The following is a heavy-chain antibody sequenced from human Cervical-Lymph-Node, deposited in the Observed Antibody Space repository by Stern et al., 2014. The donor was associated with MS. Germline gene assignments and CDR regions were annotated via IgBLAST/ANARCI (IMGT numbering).Heavy chain of an antibody. J-gene: IGHJ6*02. D-gene: IGHD6-6*01. CDR3: ARLGIASRPYFYGMDV. V-gene: IGHV4-61*02. Sequence: QVQLQESGPGLVKPSQTLSLTCTVSGDSVSSGSHYWSWVRQPAGKGLEWIGRIYTSGSTNYSPSLKSRVTLSLDTPKNHFSLKLLSVPATDTAVYYCARLGIASRPYFYGMDVWGQGTTVIVSS. CDR2: IYTSGST. CDR1: GDSVSSGSHY.